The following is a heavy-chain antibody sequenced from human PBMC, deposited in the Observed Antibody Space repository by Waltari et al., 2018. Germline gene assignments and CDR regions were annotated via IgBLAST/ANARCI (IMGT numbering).Heavy chain of an antibody. V-gene: IGHV1-69*06. D-gene: IGHD3-22*01. Sequence: QVQVVQSGAEVKKPGSSVRVSCKASGGTFSSYGISWVRQAPGQGLEWMGGIIPTFVTTNEPQEFQGRVTITADKSTSTAYMELSSLRSADTAVYYCTGGYYESSGFSFSYTYNMDVWGQGTTVTVSS. CDR1: GGTFSSYG. J-gene: IGHJ6*02. CDR3: TGGYYESSGFSFSYTYNMDV. CDR2: IIPTFVTT.